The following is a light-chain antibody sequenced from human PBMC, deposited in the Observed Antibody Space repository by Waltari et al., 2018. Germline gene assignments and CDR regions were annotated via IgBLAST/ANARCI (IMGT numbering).Light chain of an antibody. CDR1: QSVSSN. CDR3: QQYVGWPPTLT. Sequence: EIVMTQSPATLSVSPGERASLSCRASQSVSSNLAWYQQKPGQAPRPLIYGASTRATGIPVRFSGSGSGTEFTLTISSLQSEDFAVYYCQQYVGWPPTLTFGGGTKVEIK. CDR2: GAS. V-gene: IGKV3-15*01. J-gene: IGKJ4*01.